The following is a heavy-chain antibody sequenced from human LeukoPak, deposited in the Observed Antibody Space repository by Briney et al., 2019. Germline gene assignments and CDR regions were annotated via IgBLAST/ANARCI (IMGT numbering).Heavy chain of an antibody. V-gene: IGHV4-4*07. CDR1: GDSISNYY. J-gene: IGHJ4*02. Sequence: SETLSLTCTVSGDSISNYYWSWLRQPAGKGLEWIGRIYTSGSTNYNPPLKSRVTMSVDTSKNQFSLKLSSVTAADTAVYYCASGFSSTWFPNWGQGTLVTVSS. CDR3: ASGFSSTWFPN. D-gene: IGHD6-13*01. CDR2: IYTSGST.